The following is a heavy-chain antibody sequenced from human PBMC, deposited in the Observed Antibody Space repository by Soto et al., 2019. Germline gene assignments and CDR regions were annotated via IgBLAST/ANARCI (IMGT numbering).Heavy chain of an antibody. V-gene: IGHV4-34*01. CDR2: INHSGST. D-gene: IGHD3-10*01. CDR3: ARGKGVRGVIPRYYYYGMDV. Sequence: TSETLSLTCAVYGGSFSGYYWSWIRQPPGKGLEWIGEINHSGSTNYNPSLKSRVTISVDTSKNQCSLKLSSVTAADTAVYYCARGKGVRGVIPRYYYYGMDVWGQGTTVTVSS. CDR1: GGSFSGYY. J-gene: IGHJ6*02.